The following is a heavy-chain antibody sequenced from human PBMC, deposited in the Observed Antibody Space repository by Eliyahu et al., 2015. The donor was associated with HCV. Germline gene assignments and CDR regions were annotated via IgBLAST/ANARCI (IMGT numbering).Heavy chain of an antibody. V-gene: IGHV4-59*01. Sequence: QVQLQESGPGLVKPSETLSLTCSVSGGXISSYYWSWIRQTPGKGLEWIGYTHYSGSTNYNPSLKSRVTISVDTSKNQFSLKMSSVTAADTAVYYCASGGGGIAVTGTGGWFDPWGQGTLVTVSS. CDR3: ASGGGGIAVTGTGGWFDP. CDR2: THYSGST. J-gene: IGHJ5*02. CDR1: GGXISSYY. D-gene: IGHD6-19*01.